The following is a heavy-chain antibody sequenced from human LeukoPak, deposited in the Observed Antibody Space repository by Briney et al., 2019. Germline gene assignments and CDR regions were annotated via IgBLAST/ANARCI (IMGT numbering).Heavy chain of an antibody. Sequence: SETLSLSCAVSGGSISGYYWSWIRQPGGKGLEWIGRIYSSGSTNYNPSLESRVTVSVDTSKKQFSLNLSSVTAADTAVYYCARRAYSSGYYYFDYWGQGTLVTVSS. J-gene: IGHJ4*02. D-gene: IGHD3-22*01. V-gene: IGHV4-4*07. CDR1: GGSISGYY. CDR2: IYSSGST. CDR3: ARRAYSSGYYYFDY.